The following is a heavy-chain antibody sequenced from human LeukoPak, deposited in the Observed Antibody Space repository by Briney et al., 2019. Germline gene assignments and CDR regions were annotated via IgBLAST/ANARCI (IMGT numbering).Heavy chain of an antibody. J-gene: IGHJ4*02. Sequence: SQTLSLTCAISGDSVSSNSAAWNWIRQSPSRGLEWLGRTYYRSKWYNDYAVSVKSRITINPDTSKNQLSLQLNSVTPEDTAVYYCARGPPYCSSTRCRDWGQGTLVTVSS. D-gene: IGHD2-2*01. V-gene: IGHV6-1*01. CDR1: GDSVSSNSAA. CDR2: TYYRSKWYN. CDR3: ARGPPYCSSTRCRD.